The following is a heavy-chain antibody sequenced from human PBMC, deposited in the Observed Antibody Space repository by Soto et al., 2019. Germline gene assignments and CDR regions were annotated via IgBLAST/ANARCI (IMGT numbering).Heavy chain of an antibody. J-gene: IGHJ4*02. CDR2: IYPGGST. CDR1: GGSISSSNW. Sequence: QVQLQESGPGLVKPSGTLSLTCDVSGGSISSSNWWTWVRQPPGKGLEWIGEIYPGGSTNHNPSLKSRLTMSIDRSTNQFSLNLTSVTAADTAVYYCASEEDWGQGTMVTVSS. V-gene: IGHV4-4*02. CDR3: ASEED.